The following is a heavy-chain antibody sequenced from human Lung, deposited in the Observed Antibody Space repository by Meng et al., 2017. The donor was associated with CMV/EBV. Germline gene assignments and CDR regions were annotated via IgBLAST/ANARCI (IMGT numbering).Heavy chain of an antibody. CDR2: IYGTGFT. CDR1: GDSITTSDYL. CDR3: ARVIVTTDRFDS. V-gene: IGHV4-30-4*01. Sequence: VQLQESGPGLVKPSHTVSLSCAVSGDSITTSDYLWNWIRKPPGRGLEWVGYIYGTGFTSYNPSLKSRITISLDPSKNQVSLHLNSVTAADTAVYYCARVIVTTDRFDSWGQGTLVTVSS. D-gene: IGHD4-17*01. J-gene: IGHJ4*02.